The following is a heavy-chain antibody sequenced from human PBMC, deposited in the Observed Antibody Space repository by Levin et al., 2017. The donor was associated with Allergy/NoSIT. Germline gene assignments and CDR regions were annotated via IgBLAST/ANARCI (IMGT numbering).Heavy chain of an antibody. CDR1: GGSISSSNW. Sequence: SQTLSLTCAVSGGSISSSNWWSWVRQPPGKGLEWIGEIFHSGSTNYNPSLKSRVTISVDKSKNQFSLKLSSVTAADTAVYYCASRDCSGSTCYSFQHWGQGTLVTVSS. D-gene: IGHD2-15*01. CDR2: IFHSGST. CDR3: ASRDCSGSTCYSFQH. J-gene: IGHJ1*01. V-gene: IGHV4-4*02.